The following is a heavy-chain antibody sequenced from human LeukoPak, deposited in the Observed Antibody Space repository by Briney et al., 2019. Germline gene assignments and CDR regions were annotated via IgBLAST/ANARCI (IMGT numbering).Heavy chain of an antibody. CDR3: AREETYSYGKGY. CDR1: GYTFTSYG. CDR2: ISAYNGDT. D-gene: IGHD5-18*01. J-gene: IGHJ4*02. Sequence: GASVKVSCKASGYTFTSYGISWVRQAPGQGLEWMGWISAYNGDTNYVQKLQGRVTMTTDTSTNTAYMELRSLRSEDTAVYYCAREETYSYGKGYWGQGTLVTVSS. V-gene: IGHV1-18*01.